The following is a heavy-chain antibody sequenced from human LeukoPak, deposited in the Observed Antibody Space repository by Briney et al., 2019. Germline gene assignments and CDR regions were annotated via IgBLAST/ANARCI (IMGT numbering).Heavy chain of an antibody. CDR1: GFAVSSNY. V-gene: IGHV3-66*01. J-gene: IGHJ4*02. Sequence: GGSLRLSCAACGFAVSSNYMSWVRQAPGKGLEWVAVIYSGGSTNYADSVKGRFTISRDNSKNTLYLLMNSLRAEDTAVYYCAIRKSGNAIDYWGQGTLVTVSS. D-gene: IGHD5-12*01. CDR2: IYSGGST. CDR3: AIRKSGNAIDY.